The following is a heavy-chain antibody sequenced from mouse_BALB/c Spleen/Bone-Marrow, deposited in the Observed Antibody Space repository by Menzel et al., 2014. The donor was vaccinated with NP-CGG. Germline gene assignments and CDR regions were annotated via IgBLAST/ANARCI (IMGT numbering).Heavy chain of an antibody. CDR2: IWRGGST. CDR1: GFSLTSYG. V-gene: IGHV2-5*01. D-gene: IGHD2-3*01. Sequence: QVQLQQSGPGLVQPSQSLSITCTVSGFSLTSYGVHWVRQSPGKGLEWLGVIWRGGSTDYNAAFMSRLSITEDNSKSQVFFKMNSLQADDTAIYYCAIDGYYAMDYWGQGTSVTVSS. J-gene: IGHJ4*01. CDR3: AIDGYYAMDY.